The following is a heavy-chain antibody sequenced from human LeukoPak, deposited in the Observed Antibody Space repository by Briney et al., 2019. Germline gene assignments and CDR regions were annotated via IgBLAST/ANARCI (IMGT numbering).Heavy chain of an antibody. CDR3: ARAPYCSSTSCHHGGGYYFDY. Sequence: EASVKVSCKASGYTFTSYYMHWVRQAPGQGLEWMGGIIPIFGTANYAQKFQGRVTITADESTSTAYMELSSLRSEDTAVYYCARAPYCSSTSCHHGGGYYFDYWGQGTLVTVSS. J-gene: IGHJ4*02. CDR1: GYTFTSYY. CDR2: IIPIFGTA. D-gene: IGHD2-2*01. V-gene: IGHV1-69*13.